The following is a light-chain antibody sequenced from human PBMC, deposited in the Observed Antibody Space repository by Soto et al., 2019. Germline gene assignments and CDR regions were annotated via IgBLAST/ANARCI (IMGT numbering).Light chain of an antibody. CDR2: EGN. CDR3: QSYDSSTVV. CDR1: SGSIASNY. J-gene: IGLJ2*01. Sequence: NFMLTQPHSVSESPGKTVTISCTCSSGSIASNYVQWYQQRPGSVPTTVIFEGNQRPSGVPDRFSGSTDGSSNSASLTISGLQTEDEADYYCQSYDSSTVVFGGGTQLTVL. V-gene: IGLV6-57*04.